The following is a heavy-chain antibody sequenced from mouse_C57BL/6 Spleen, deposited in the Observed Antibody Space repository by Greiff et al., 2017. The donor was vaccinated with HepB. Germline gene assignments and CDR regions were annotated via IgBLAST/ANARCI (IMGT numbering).Heavy chain of an antibody. CDR3: ARSKRGYYFDY. Sequence: QVQLKESGAELVKPGASVKISCKASGYAFSSYWMNWVKQRPGKGLEWIGQIYPGDGDTNYNGKFKGKATLTADKSSSTAYMQLSSLTSEDSAVYFCARSKRGYYFDYWGQGTTLTVSS. CDR2: IYPGDGDT. J-gene: IGHJ2*01. CDR1: GYAFSSYW. V-gene: IGHV1-80*01.